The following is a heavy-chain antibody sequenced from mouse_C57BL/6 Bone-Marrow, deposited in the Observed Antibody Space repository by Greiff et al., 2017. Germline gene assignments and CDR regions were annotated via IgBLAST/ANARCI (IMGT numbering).Heavy chain of an antibody. D-gene: IGHD2-3*01. V-gene: IGHV14-2*01. J-gene: IGHJ1*03. Sequence: VQLQQSGAALVKPGASVKLSCTASGFNIKDYYMPWVKPRTEQGLEWIGRIDPEDGETKYAPKFQGTATITADTTSNTAYLQLSSLTSEDTAVYDCASGYEGYYDGYFDVWGTGTTGTGSS. CDR1: GFNIKDYY. CDR3: ASGYEGYYDGYFDV. CDR2: IDPEDGET.